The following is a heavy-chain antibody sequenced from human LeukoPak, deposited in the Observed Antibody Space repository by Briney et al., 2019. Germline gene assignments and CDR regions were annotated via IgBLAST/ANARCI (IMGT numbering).Heavy chain of an antibody. CDR3: AIGTGDYADY. Sequence: SETLSLTCTVSGGSLSGFYWSWIRQTPGKGLEWIGYISHSGSATHNPSLKSRVAIFVQTPKNQLSLTLSSVTAADTAVYYCAIGTGDYADYWGQGTLVTVSS. V-gene: IGHV4-4*08. CDR1: GGSLSGFY. D-gene: IGHD4-17*01. CDR2: ISHSGSA. J-gene: IGHJ4*02.